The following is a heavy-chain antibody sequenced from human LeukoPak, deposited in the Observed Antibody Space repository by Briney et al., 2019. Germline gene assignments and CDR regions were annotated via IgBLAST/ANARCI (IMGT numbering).Heavy chain of an antibody. CDR3: ARHNISSSYDY. CDR2: ISYDGSNK. D-gene: IGHD6-13*01. V-gene: IGHV3-30*03. J-gene: IGHJ4*02. Sequence: TGGSLRLSCAASGFTFSSYGMHWVRQAPGKGLEWVAVISYDGSNKYYADSVKGRFTISRDNSKNTLYLQMNSLRAEDTTVYYCARHNISSSYDYWGQGTLVTVSS. CDR1: GFTFSSYG.